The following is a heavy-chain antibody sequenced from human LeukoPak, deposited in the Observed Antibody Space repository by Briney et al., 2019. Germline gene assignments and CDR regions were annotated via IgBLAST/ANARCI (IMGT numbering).Heavy chain of an antibody. Sequence: SQTLSLTCTVSGGSISGGSYYWSWIRQPAGKGLEWIGRIYTSGNTNYNPSLKSRVTISVDTSKNQFSLKLSSVTAADTAVYYCARRTGDGAFDIWGQGTMVTVSS. CDR3: ARRTGDGAFDI. CDR1: GGSISGGSYY. D-gene: IGHD7-27*01. CDR2: IYTSGNT. V-gene: IGHV4-61*02. J-gene: IGHJ3*02.